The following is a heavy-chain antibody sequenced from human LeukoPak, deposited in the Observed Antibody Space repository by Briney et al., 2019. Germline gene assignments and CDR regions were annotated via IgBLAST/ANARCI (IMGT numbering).Heavy chain of an antibody. J-gene: IGHJ3*02. Sequence: GGSLRLSCAASGFTFSSYAMHWVRQAPGKGLEWVAVISYDGSNKYYADSVKGRFTISRDNSKNTLYLQMNSLRAEDTAVYYCATSSGWTDPGDAFDIWGQGTMVTVSS. CDR3: ATSSGWTDPGDAFDI. CDR1: GFTFSSYA. D-gene: IGHD6-19*01. CDR2: ISYDGSNK. V-gene: IGHV3-30-3*01.